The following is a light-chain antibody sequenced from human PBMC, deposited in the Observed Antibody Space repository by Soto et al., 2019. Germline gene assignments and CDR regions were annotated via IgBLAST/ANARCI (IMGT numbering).Light chain of an antibody. CDR1: QSVSSSY. J-gene: IGKJ1*01. Sequence: EIVLTQSPGTLSLSPGERATLSCRASQSVSSSYLAWYQQKPGQAPRLLIYGESSRATGIPGRFSGSGSGTDFTLTISRLEPEDFAVYYCQQYGSSPWAFGQGTKVDIK. V-gene: IGKV3-20*01. CDR3: QQYGSSPWA. CDR2: GES.